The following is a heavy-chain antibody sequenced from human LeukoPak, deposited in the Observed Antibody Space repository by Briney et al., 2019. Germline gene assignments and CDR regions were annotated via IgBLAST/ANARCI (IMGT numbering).Heavy chain of an antibody. J-gene: IGHJ6*02. CDR2: IYSGGST. Sequence: GGSLRLSCAASGFTVSSNYMSWVRQAPGKGLEWVPVIYSGGSTYYADSVKGRFTISRDNSKNTLYLQMNSLRAEDTAVYYCARDPDPSYYGMDVWGQGTTVTVSS. V-gene: IGHV3-53*01. CDR3: ARDPDPSYYGMDV. CDR1: GFTVSSNY.